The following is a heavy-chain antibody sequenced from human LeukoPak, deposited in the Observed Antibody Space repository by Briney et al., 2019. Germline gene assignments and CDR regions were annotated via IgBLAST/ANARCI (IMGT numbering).Heavy chain of an antibody. CDR2: ISYDGSNK. V-gene: IGHV3-30*18. CDR3: AKDGPLGVLWFGELPKSAY. D-gene: IGHD3-10*01. CDR1: GFTFSSYG. J-gene: IGHJ4*02. Sequence: GGSLRLSCAASGFTFSSYGMHWVRQAPGKGLEWVAVISYDGSNKYYADSVKGRFTISRDNSKNTLYLQMNSLRAEDTAVYYCAKDGPLGVLWFGELPKSAYWGQGTLVTVSS.